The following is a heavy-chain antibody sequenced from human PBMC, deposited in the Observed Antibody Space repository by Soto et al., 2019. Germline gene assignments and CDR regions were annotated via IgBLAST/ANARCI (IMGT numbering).Heavy chain of an antibody. CDR2: IIPIFGTA. J-gene: IGHJ4*02. D-gene: IGHD4-17*01. CDR3: TLSVTRPHYFDY. Sequence: SVKVSCKASGGTFSSYAISWVRQAPGQGLEWMGGIIPIFGTANYAQKFQGRVTITADESTSTAYMELSSLRSEDTAVYYCTLSVTRPHYFDYWGQGTLVTVSS. CDR1: GGTFSSYA. V-gene: IGHV1-69*13.